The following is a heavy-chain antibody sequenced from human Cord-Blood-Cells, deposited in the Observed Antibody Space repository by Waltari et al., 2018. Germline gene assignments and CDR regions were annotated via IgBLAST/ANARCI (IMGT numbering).Heavy chain of an antibody. CDR1: GGSISSSSYY. J-gene: IGHJ6*03. D-gene: IGHD6-6*01. Sequence: QLQLQESGPGLVKPSETLSLTCTVSGGSISSSSYYWGWIRQPPGKGLEWIGGIYYSGSTYYNPSLKSRVTISVDTSKNQFSLKLSSVTAADTAVYYCATYSSSSYYYYYMDVWGKGTTVTVSS. CDR2: IYYSGST. CDR3: ATYSSSSYYYYYMDV. V-gene: IGHV4-39*01.